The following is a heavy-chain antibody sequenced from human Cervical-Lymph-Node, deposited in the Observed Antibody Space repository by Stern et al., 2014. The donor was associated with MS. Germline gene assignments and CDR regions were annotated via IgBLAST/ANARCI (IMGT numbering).Heavy chain of an antibody. D-gene: IGHD1-26*01. CDR1: GYSLSEIS. J-gene: IGHJ3*02. V-gene: IGHV1-24*01. CDR2: FDTENDET. CDR3: AGGGGTIDI. Sequence: QVQLVQSGAEVKKPGVSVKVSCKVSGYSLSEISMHWVRQAPGKGLEWMGGFDTENDETVYAQNFQGRLKMTEDTSTDTAYMELSSLRSEDTAVYYCAGGGGTIDIWGQGTPVIVSS.